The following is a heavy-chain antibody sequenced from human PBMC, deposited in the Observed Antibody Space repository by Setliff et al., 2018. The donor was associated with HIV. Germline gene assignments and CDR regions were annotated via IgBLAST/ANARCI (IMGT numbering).Heavy chain of an antibody. V-gene: IGHV4-61*01. CDR1: GGSVNSGSYY. Sequence: SETLSLTCTVSGGSVNSGSYYWSWIRQPPGKGLEWIGYIYYSGSTKHNPSLKSRVTISLDTSKNQFSLKLTSVTAADTAVYYCARYSPRGYTLTGPYWGQGTLVTVSS. CDR2: IYYSGST. J-gene: IGHJ4*02. D-gene: IGHD6-25*01. CDR3: ARYSPRGYTLTGPY.